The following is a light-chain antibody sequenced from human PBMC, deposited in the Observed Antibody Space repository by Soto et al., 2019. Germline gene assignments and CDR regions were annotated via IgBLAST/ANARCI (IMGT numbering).Light chain of an antibody. Sequence: QSVLTQPASVSGSPGQSITISCTGTSSDVGGYNYVYWYQQHPGKAPKLMIYDVSNRPSGVSNRFSGSKSGNTASLTISVLQAEEEADYYCSSYTSSSTLVVFGGGTQVTVL. CDR3: SSYTSSSTLVV. V-gene: IGLV2-14*01. CDR2: DVS. J-gene: IGLJ2*01. CDR1: SSDVGGYNY.